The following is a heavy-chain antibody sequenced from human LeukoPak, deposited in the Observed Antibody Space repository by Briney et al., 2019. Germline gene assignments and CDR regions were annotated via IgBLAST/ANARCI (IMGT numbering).Heavy chain of an antibody. CDR3: ARRVEQQLVYFDY. J-gene: IGHJ4*02. Sequence: ASVKVSCKASGYTFTSYYMHWVRQAPGQGLEWMGIINPSGGSTSYAQKFQGRVTMTRNTSISTAYMELSSLRSEDTAVYYCARRVEQQLVYFDYWGQGTLVTVSS. V-gene: IGHV1-46*01. CDR1: GYTFTSYY. CDR2: INPSGGST. D-gene: IGHD6-13*01.